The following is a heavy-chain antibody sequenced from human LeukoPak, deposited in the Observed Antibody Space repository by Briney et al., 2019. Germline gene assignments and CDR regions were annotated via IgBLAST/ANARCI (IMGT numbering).Heavy chain of an antibody. Sequence: PGGSLRHSCAASGFTVSSNYMSWVRQAPGKGLEWVSVIYSGGSTYYADSVKGRFTISRDNSKNTLYLQMNSLRAKDTAVYYCARGLEHDGYYFDYWGQGTLVTVSS. D-gene: IGHD1/OR15-1a*01. CDR2: IYSGGST. J-gene: IGHJ4*02. V-gene: IGHV3-53*01. CDR1: GFTVSSNY. CDR3: ARGLEHDGYYFDY.